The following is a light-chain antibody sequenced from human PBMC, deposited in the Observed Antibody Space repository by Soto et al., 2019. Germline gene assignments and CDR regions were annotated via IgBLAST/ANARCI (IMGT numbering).Light chain of an antibody. CDR1: QSVSSY. V-gene: IGKV3-11*01. CDR3: QQRNNWPTIT. CDR2: DAS. J-gene: IGKJ5*01. Sequence: EIVLTQSPATLSVSPGERATLSCRASQSVSSYLAWYQQKPGQAPMLLIYDASNRATGIPARFSGSGSGTDFTLPISSLETEDFAVYYCQQRNNWPTITFGQGTRLEIK.